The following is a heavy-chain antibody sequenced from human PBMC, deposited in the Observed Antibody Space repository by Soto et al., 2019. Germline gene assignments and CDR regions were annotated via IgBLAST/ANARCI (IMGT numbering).Heavy chain of an antibody. CDR3: ARDRVGAAHYYYYGMDV. D-gene: IGHD1-26*01. V-gene: IGHV4-59*01. Sequence: SETLSLTCTVSGGSIGSYYWSWIRQRPGKGLEWNGYIYYSGSTNYSPSLKSRVTISVDTSKNQFSLKLSSVTAADTAVYYCARDRVGAAHYYYYGMDVWGQGTTVTVSS. CDR1: GGSIGSYY. J-gene: IGHJ6*02. CDR2: IYYSGST.